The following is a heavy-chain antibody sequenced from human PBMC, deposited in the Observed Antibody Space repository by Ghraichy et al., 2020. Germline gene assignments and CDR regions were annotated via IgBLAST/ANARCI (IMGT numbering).Heavy chain of an antibody. V-gene: IGHV1-69*13. CDR2: IIPIFGTA. Sequence: SVKVSCKASGGTFSSYAISWVRQAPGQGLEWMGGIIPIFGTANYAQKFQGRVTITADESTSTAYMELSSLRSEDTAVYYCAREVSAGMEVDCWGQGTLVTVSS. D-gene: IGHD6-13*01. CDR1: GGTFSSYA. CDR3: AREVSAGMEVDC. J-gene: IGHJ4*02.